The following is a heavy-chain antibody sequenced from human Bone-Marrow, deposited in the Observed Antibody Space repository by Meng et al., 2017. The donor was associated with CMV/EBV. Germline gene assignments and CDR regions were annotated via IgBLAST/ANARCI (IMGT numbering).Heavy chain of an antibody. Sequence: GGSLRLSCRVSGFTFGDYPMSWVRQAPGKGLEWVGFIRSKAYGGTTEYAASVKGRFTISRDDSKSIAYLQMNSLKTEDTAVYYCASCRSDLSEDYWGQGTLVTVSS. CDR2: IRSKAYGGTT. J-gene: IGHJ4*02. CDR3: ASCRSDLSEDY. CDR1: GFTFGDYP. V-gene: IGHV3-49*04. D-gene: IGHD2-15*01.